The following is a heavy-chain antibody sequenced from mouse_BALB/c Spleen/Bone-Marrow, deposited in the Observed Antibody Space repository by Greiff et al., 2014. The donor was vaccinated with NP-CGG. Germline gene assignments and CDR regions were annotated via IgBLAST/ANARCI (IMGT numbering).Heavy chain of an antibody. CDR1: GFTFRSYD. CDR2: IYPGDGST. D-gene: IGHD3-2*01. V-gene: IGHV1S56*01. J-gene: IGHJ3*01. Sequence: QVQLQQSGPELVKPGALVKISCKASGFTFRSYDINWVKQRPGQGLEWIGWIYPGDGSTQSNEKFKGKATLTADKSSSTAYMQLSSLTSDNSAVYFCARSGDSSGYGFAYWGQGTLVTVSA. CDR3: ARSGDSSGYGFAY.